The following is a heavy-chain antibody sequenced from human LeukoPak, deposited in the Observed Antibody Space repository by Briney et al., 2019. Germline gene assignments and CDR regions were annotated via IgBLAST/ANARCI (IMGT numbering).Heavy chain of an antibody. V-gene: IGHV3-30*03. Sequence: PGGSLRLSCAASGFTFSSYGMHWVRQAPGKGLEWVAVISYDGSNKYYADSVKGRFTISRDNSKNTLYLQMNSLRAEDTAVYYAAAGLNYYYYYGMDVWAKGPRSPPP. J-gene: IGHJ6*02. CDR2: ISYDGSNK. D-gene: IGHD6-13*01. CDR1: GFTFSSYG. CDR3: AAGLNYYYYYGMDV.